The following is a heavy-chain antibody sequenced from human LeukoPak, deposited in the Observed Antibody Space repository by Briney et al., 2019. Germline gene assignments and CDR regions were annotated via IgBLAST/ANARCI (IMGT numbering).Heavy chain of an antibody. CDR1: GYTFTGYY. V-gene: IGHV1-2*04. J-gene: IGHJ4*02. Sequence: ASVKVSCKASGYTFTGYYMHWVRQAPGQGLEWMGWINPNSGGTNYAQKFQGWVTMTRDTSISTAYMELSRLRSDDTAVYYCARRSGDYLRSFDYWGQGTLVTVSS. CDR3: ARRSGDYLRSFDY. D-gene: IGHD3-22*01. CDR2: INPNSGGT.